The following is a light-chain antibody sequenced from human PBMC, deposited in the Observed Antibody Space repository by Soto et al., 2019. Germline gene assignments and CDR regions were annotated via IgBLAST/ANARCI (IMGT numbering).Light chain of an antibody. Sequence: QSPLTQPASVSGAPGRFSTVSCTETDMVVGKYDVGSWYQHYPDKALKLIIYEVNKRPSGVSHRFSGSKSGSTASLTISGLQVEDEAHYYCCSYTSSETVVFGGGTKVIVL. CDR1: DMVVGKYDV. CDR2: EVN. CDR3: CSYTSSETVV. J-gene: IGLJ3*02. V-gene: IGLV2-23*02.